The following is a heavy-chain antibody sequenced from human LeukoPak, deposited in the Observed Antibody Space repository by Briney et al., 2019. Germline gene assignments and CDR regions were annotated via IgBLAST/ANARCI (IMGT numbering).Heavy chain of an antibody. D-gene: IGHD3-22*01. V-gene: IGHV3-53*05. CDR3: ATFTMIGLGYFDY. J-gene: IGHJ4*02. CDR1: GFTVSSNY. Sequence: GGSLRLSCAASGFTVSSNYMTWVRQAPGKGLEWVSVFYSGGSTYYADSVKGRFTISRDNSKNTLYLQMNSLRAEDTAVYYCATFTMIGLGYFDYWGQGTLVTVSS. CDR2: FYSGGST.